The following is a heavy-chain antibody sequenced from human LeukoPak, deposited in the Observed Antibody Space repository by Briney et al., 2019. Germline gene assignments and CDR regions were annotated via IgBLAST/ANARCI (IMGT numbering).Heavy chain of an antibody. CDR2: IFTSGST. J-gene: IGHJ4*02. Sequence: SETLSLTCTVSSGSISNFHWSWIRQPAGKGLEWIGRIFTSGSTNYDPSLKSRVTMSVDTSKNQFSLKLSSVTAADTAVYYCARSWFSTGPADYWGQGTLVTVSS. CDR3: ARSWFSTGPADY. D-gene: IGHD6-13*01. CDR1: SGSISNFH. V-gene: IGHV4-4*07.